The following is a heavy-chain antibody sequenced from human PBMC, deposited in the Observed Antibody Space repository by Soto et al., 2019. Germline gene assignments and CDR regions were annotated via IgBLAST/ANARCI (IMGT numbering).Heavy chain of an antibody. CDR1: GFTFSSYG. J-gene: IGHJ3*02. CDR3: AKDLPRTSIAADSYAFDI. CDR2: ISYDGSNK. D-gene: IGHD6-6*01. Sequence: GGSLRLSCAASGFTFSSYGMHWVRQAPGKGLEWAAVISYDGSNKYYADSVKGRFTISRDNSKNTLYLQMNSLRAEDTAVYYYAKDLPRTSIAADSYAFDIWGQGTMVTVSS. V-gene: IGHV3-30*18.